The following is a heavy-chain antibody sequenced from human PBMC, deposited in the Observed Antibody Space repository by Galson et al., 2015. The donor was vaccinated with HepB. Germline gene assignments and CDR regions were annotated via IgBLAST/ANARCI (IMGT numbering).Heavy chain of an antibody. V-gene: IGHV3-7*03. CDR1: GFTFSSYW. Sequence: SLRLSCAASGFTFSSYWMSWVRQAPGKGLEWVANIKQDGSEKYYVDSVKGRLTISRDNAKNSLYLQMNSLRAEDTAVYYCARDCSGSYWCLGAFDIWGQGTMVTVSS. CDR2: IKQDGSEK. D-gene: IGHD1-26*01. CDR3: ARDCSGSYWCLGAFDI. J-gene: IGHJ3*02.